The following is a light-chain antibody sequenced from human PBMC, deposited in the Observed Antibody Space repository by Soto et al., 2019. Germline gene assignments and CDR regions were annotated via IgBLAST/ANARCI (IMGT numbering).Light chain of an antibody. V-gene: IGLV2-14*01. CDR1: SSDIGSYNY. Sequence: SALTQPASVSGSPGQSITISCTGTSSDIGSYNYVSWYQQHPGKAPKLMTYDVSNRPSGASDRFSGSKSGNTASLTISGLQAEDEADYYCCSYTSTRTYVFGSGTKVTVL. J-gene: IGLJ1*01. CDR2: DVS. CDR3: CSYTSTRTYV.